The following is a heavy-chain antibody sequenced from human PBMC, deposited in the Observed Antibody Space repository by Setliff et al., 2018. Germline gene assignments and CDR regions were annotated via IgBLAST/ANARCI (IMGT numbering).Heavy chain of an antibody. CDR2: ISAYNGNT. D-gene: IGHD6-13*01. CDR1: GYTFTSCG. J-gene: IGHJ4*02. V-gene: IGHV1-18*01. Sequence: GASVKVSCKASGYTFTSCGISWVRQAPGQGLEWMGWISAYNGNTNYAQKFQGRVTITADESTSTAYMELSSLRSEDTAVYYCARVQQLGTFDYWGQGTLVTVSS. CDR3: ARVQQLGTFDY.